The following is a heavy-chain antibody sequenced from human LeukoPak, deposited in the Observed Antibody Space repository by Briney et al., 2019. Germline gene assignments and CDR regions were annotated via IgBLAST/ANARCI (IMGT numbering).Heavy chain of an antibody. Sequence: ASVKVSCKASGYTFTSYAMHWVRQAPGQRLEWMGWINAGNGNTKYSQKFQGRVTMTRDTSFSTAYMELSRLRSDDTAVYFCARGNAYNDFWSGFYTYLDFWGQGTQVTVSS. J-gene: IGHJ4*02. CDR1: GYTFTSYA. CDR2: INAGNGNT. CDR3: ARGNAYNDFWSGFYTYLDF. D-gene: IGHD3-3*01. V-gene: IGHV1-3*01.